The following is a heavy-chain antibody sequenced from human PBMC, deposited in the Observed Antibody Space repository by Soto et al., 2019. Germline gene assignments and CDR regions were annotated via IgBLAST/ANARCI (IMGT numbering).Heavy chain of an antibody. CDR3: ARGGYCISTRCSHYNGLDV. J-gene: IGHJ6*02. Sequence: QVQLVESGGGVVQPGRSLRLSCAASGFTFSSYGMHWVRQAPGKGLEWVAVIWYDGSKQYYADSAKGRFTISRDNSKNTLYLQMNSLRDEDTAVYYCARGGYCISTRCSHYNGLDVWGQGTTVTVS. D-gene: IGHD2-2*01. V-gene: IGHV3-33*01. CDR1: GFTFSSYG. CDR2: IWYDGSKQ.